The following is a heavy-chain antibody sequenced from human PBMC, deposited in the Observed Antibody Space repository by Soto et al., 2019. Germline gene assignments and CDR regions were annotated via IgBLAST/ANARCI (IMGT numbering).Heavy chain of an antibody. Sequence: GGSLRLSCAASGFTFSSYAMSWVRQAPGKGLEWVSAISGSGGSTYYADSVKGRFTISRDNSKNTLYLQVNSLRAEDTAVYYCAKDSRYCSSTSCWGYFDYWGQGTLVTVSS. CDR2: ISGSGGST. J-gene: IGHJ4*02. V-gene: IGHV3-23*01. CDR3: AKDSRYCSSTSCWGYFDY. D-gene: IGHD2-2*01. CDR1: GFTFSSYA.